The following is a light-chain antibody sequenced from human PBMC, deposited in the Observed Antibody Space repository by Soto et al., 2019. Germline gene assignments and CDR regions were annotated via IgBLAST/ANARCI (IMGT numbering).Light chain of an antibody. Sequence: DIQLTQSPSFLSASVGDRVTITCRASLGISSYLAWYQQKPGKAPKLLIYAASTLQSGVPSRFSGSGSGTEFTLTISSLQPEDFATYYCQHLNSYPLTFGGGTKVDI. J-gene: IGKJ4*01. CDR1: LGISSY. CDR3: QHLNSYPLT. V-gene: IGKV1-9*01. CDR2: AAS.